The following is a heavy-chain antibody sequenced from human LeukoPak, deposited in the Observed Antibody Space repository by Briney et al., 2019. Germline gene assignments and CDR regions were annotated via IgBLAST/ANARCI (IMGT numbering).Heavy chain of an antibody. CDR1: GFTFSTYS. V-gene: IGHV3-21*01. Sequence: GGSLRLSCAASGFTFSTYSMNWVRQAPGKGLEWVSSISSSSSYIYYADSVKGRFTISRDNAKNSQYLHMNSLRADDTAVYYCARRGFLTPTTGHGMVVWGQGTTVTVSS. CDR2: ISSSSSYI. CDR3: ARRGFLTPTTGHGMVV. D-gene: IGHD3-9*01. J-gene: IGHJ6*02.